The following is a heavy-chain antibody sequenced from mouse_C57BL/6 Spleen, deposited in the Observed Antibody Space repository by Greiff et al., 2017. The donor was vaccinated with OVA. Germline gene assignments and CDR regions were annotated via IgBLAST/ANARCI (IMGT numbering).Heavy chain of an antibody. J-gene: IGHJ4*01. V-gene: IGHV2-9-1*01. CDR1: GFSLTSYA. D-gene: IGHD2-2*01. Sequence: VQLQQSGPGLVAPSQSLSITCTVSGFSLTSYAISWVRQPPGKGLEWLGVIWIGGGANYNSALKSRLSISKDNSKSQVFLKRNILQADDTARYYCARKSEKCDGYDLYYAMDYGGQGTSFTFCS. CDR3: ARKSEKCDGYDLYYAMDY. CDR2: IWIGGGA.